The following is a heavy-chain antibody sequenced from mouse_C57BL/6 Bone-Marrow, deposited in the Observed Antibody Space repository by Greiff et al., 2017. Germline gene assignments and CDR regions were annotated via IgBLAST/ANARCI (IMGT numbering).Heavy chain of an antibody. Sequence: EVKLMESGGDLVKPGGSLKLSCAASGFTFSSYGMSWVRQTPDKRLEWVATISSGGSYTYYPDSVKGRVTISRDNAKNTRYLQMSSLKSEDTAMYYCARQGIYYYGSSYNGFAYWGQGTLVTVSA. CDR3: ARQGIYYYGSSYNGFAY. J-gene: IGHJ3*01. D-gene: IGHD1-1*01. V-gene: IGHV5-6*01. CDR1: GFTFSSYG. CDR2: ISSGGSYT.